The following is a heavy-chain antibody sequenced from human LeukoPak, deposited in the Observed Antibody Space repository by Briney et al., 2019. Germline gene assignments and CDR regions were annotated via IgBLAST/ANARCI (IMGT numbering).Heavy chain of an antibody. Sequence: GSLSLSCAASGFTFDDYGMSWVRQVPGKGLEWVSGINWNGGSRGYADSVKGRFTISRDNAKNSVYLQMNSLRSEDTAFYHCARDRCSSTSCYNTPNWFDPWGQGTLVTVSS. CDR3: ARDRCSSTSCYNTPNWFDP. V-gene: IGHV3-20*01. CDR2: INWNGGSR. CDR1: GFTFDDYG. J-gene: IGHJ5*02. D-gene: IGHD2-2*02.